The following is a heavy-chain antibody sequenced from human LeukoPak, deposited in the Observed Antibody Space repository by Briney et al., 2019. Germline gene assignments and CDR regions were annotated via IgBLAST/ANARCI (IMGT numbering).Heavy chain of an antibody. CDR3: ARIAAAGTNWFDP. CDR1: GGSISSSSYY. J-gene: IGHJ5*02. Sequence: PSETLSLTCTVSGGSISSSSYYWGWIRQPPGKGLEWIGSIYYSGSTYYNPSLKSRVTISVDTSKNQFSLKLSSVTAADTAVYYCARIAAAGTNWFDPWGQGTLVIVSS. V-gene: IGHV4-39*07. CDR2: IYYSGST. D-gene: IGHD6-13*01.